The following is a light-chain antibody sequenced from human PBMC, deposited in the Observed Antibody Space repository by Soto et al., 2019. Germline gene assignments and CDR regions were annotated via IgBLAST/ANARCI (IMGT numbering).Light chain of an antibody. CDR1: QGIAPY. CDR3: QKHNSAPLP. CDR2: ATS. Sequence: DVQMTQSPSSLSAFVGDRVTITCRASQGIAPYLAWFQQKPGKVPKLLIYATSTLQSGVPSRFSGSGSGTDFTLTINSLQPEDVGTYYCQKHNSAPLPFGGGPKVDIK. J-gene: IGKJ4*01. V-gene: IGKV1-27*01.